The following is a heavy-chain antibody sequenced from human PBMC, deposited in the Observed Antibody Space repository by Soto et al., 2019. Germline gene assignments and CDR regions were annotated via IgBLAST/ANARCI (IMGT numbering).Heavy chain of an antibody. Sequence: QSGGSLRLSCAASGFTFSSYAMSWVRQAPGKGLEWVSAISGSGGSTYYADSVKGRFTISRDNSKNTLYLQMNSLRAEDTAVYYCAKYYYDFWSGYFYYFGYWGQGTLVTVSS. D-gene: IGHD3-3*01. CDR2: ISGSGGST. V-gene: IGHV3-23*01. CDR3: AKYYYDFWSGYFYYFGY. CDR1: GFTFSSYA. J-gene: IGHJ4*02.